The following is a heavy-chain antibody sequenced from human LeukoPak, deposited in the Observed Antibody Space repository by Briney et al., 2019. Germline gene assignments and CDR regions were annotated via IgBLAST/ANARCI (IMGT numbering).Heavy chain of an antibody. J-gene: IGHJ4*02. V-gene: IGHV3-74*01. CDR1: GFSLSSYW. Sequence: GGSLTLSCAASGFSLSSYWMHWVRQAPGKGLVWASRINIDGSITTYADSVKGRFTISRDTAKNTLYLQMNSLRAEDTAVYYCARVAGGTTFDYWGQGALVTVSS. CDR3: ARVAGGTTFDY. D-gene: IGHD1-1*01. CDR2: INIDGSIT.